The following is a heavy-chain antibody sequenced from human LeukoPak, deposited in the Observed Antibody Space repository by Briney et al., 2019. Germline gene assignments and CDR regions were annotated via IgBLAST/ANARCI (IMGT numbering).Heavy chain of an antibody. CDR3: TRGSCRSTSCYERLNGLDV. J-gene: IGHJ6*02. V-gene: IGHV3-13*01. CDR1: GVSFSSFD. CDR2: IDTAGDT. Sequence: PGGSLILSCAASGVSFSSFDIHWGRQGSGKGLEWVSSIDTAGDTYYLGSVKGRFTISRENAKNSLYLQMNSLRAEDTAVYYCTRGSCRSTSCYERLNGLDVWGQGTTVTVSS. D-gene: IGHD2-2*01.